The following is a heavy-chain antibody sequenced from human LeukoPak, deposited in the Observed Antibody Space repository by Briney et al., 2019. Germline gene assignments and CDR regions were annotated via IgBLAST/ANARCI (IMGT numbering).Heavy chain of an antibody. V-gene: IGHV3-74*01. D-gene: IGHD3-22*01. J-gene: IGHJ3*02. CDR3: ARTAGYDSSGYVHDAFDI. CDR2: INPNGKIT. CDR1: GFIFGNYW. Sequence: GGSLRLSCAASGFIFGNYWMHWVRQVPGKGLVWVARINPNGKITTYTDSVKGRFTISRDNAKNTLYLQMNSLSAEDTAVYYCARTAGYDSSGYVHDAFDIWGQGTMVTVSS.